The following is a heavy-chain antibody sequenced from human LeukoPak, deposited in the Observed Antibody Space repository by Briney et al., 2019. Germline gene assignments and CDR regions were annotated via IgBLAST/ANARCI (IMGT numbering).Heavy chain of an antibody. CDR1: GYTFTSYG. Sequence: ASVTVSCKASGYTFTSYGISWVRQAPGQGLAGMGWISAYNGNTNYAQKLQGRVTMTTDTSTSTAYIELTSLRSNDTAVYYCARVAYCGGACYYFDYWGQGTLVTVSS. J-gene: IGHJ4*02. CDR2: ISAYNGNT. V-gene: IGHV1-18*01. CDR3: ARVAYCGGACYYFDY. D-gene: IGHD2-21*02.